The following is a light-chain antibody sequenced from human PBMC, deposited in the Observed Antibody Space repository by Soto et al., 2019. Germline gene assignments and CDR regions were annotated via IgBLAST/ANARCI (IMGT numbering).Light chain of an antibody. CDR1: QSISSH. CDR2: ATS. Sequence: DIQMTQSPAYLSAFVGDRVTITCRASQSISSHLNWYQQKPGEPPKLLIYATSSLQTGVPSRFSGSGSGTDFSLTISGLQPEDFATYFCQQTSRTPQFTFGPGTRVEIK. J-gene: IGKJ3*01. V-gene: IGKV1-39*01. CDR3: QQTSRTPQFT.